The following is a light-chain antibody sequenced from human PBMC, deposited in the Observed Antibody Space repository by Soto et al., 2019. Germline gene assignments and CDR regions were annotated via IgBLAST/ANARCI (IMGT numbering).Light chain of an antibody. CDR2: DAS. CDR1: QSVSSY. V-gene: IGKV3-11*01. J-gene: IGKJ1*01. Sequence: EIVLTQSPATLSLSPGERATLSCRASQSVSSYLAWYQQKPGQAPRLLIYDASNRATGIPARFSGSGSGTDFNLTISLLEPEDFAVYYWQQRSNWPPTFGQGTKVEIK. CDR3: QQRSNWPPT.